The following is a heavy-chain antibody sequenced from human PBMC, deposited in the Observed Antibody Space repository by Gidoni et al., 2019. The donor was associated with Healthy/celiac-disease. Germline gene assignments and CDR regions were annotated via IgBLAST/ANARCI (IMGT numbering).Heavy chain of an antibody. CDR3: AKDLQCSGGSCYSGGFDY. CDR1: GFTFSSYA. D-gene: IGHD2-15*01. Sequence: EVQLLESGGGLVQPGGSLRLSCAASGFTFSSYAMSWVRQAPGKGLEWVSASSGSGGSTYYADSVKGRFTISRDNSKNTLYLQMNSLRAEDTAVYYCAKDLQCSGGSCYSGGFDYWGQGTLVTVSS. V-gene: IGHV3-23*01. J-gene: IGHJ4*02. CDR2: SSGSGGST.